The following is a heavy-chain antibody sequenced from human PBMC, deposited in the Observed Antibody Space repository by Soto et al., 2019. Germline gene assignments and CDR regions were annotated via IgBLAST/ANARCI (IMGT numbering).Heavy chain of an antibody. CDR1: GGTFSSYA. D-gene: IGHD6-13*01. CDR2: IIPIFGTA. CDR3: ARDISSSGGISGY. V-gene: IGHV1-69*06. Sequence: QVQLVQSGAEVKKPGSSVKVSCKASGGTFSSYAISWVRQAPGQGLEWMGGIIPIFGTANYAQKFQGRVTSTADKSTRTVYMELSSLRSEDTAVYYCARDISSSGGISGYWGQGTLVTVSS. J-gene: IGHJ4*02.